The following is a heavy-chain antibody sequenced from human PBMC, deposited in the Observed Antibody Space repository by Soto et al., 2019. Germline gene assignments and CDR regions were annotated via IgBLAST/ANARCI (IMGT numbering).Heavy chain of an antibody. Sequence: GASVKVSCKASGYTFTSYGISWVRQAPGQGLEWMGWISAYNGNTNYAQKLQGRVTMTTDTSTSTAYMELRSLRSDDTAVYYCAMLGGYCSSTSCQNWFDPWSQGTLVTVSS. CDR3: AMLGGYCSSTSCQNWFDP. D-gene: IGHD2-2*01. CDR1: GYTFTSYG. CDR2: ISAYNGNT. J-gene: IGHJ5*02. V-gene: IGHV1-18*01.